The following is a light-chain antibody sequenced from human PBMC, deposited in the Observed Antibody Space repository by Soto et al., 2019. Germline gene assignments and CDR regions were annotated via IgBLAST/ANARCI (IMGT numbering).Light chain of an antibody. Sequence: EIVLTQSPATLSLSPGERATLSCRASQSVSSYLAWYQQKPGQAPRLLIYGASTRATGIPARFSGSRSGTEFTLTISSLQSEDFAVYYCQQYNNWPALTFGGGTKVEIK. V-gene: IGKV3-15*01. CDR2: GAS. CDR3: QQYNNWPALT. CDR1: QSVSSY. J-gene: IGKJ4*01.